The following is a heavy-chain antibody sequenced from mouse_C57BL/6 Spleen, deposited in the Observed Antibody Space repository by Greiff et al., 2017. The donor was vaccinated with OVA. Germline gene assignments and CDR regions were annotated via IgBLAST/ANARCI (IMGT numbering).Heavy chain of an antibody. Sequence: QVQLKQSGPELVKPGASVKISCKASGYAFSSSWVNWVKQRPGKGLEWIGRIYPGDGDTNYNGKFKGKATLTAGKSSSTAYMQLSSLTSEDSAVYYCARYAPFDYWGQGTSLTVSS. J-gene: IGHJ2*02. CDR1: GYAFSSSW. CDR2: IYPGDGDT. V-gene: IGHV1-82*01. D-gene: IGHD6-5*01. CDR3: ARYAPFDY.